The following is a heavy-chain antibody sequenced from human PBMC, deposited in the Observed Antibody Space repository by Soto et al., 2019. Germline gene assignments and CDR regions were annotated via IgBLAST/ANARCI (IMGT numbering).Heavy chain of an antibody. CDR1: GGSISSGGYY. D-gene: IGHD3-9*01. V-gene: IGHV4-31*03. CDR3: ARGFAIDWYTYYFDY. CDR2: IYYSGST. J-gene: IGHJ4*02. Sequence: PSETLSLTCTVSGGSISSGGYYWSWIRQHPGKGLEWIGYIYYSGSTYYNPSLKSRVTISVDTSKNQFSLKLSSVTAADTAVYYCARGFAIDWYTYYFDYWGQGPLVTVSS.